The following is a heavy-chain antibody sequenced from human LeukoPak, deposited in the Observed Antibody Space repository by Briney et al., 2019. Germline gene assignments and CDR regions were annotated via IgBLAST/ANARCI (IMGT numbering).Heavy chain of an antibody. V-gene: IGHV3-48*03. CDR3: AREHCSGGSCYSPVTAIYYGMDV. CDR1: GFTFSSYE. CDR2: ISSSGSTI. D-gene: IGHD2-15*01. Sequence: GGSLRLSCAASGFTFSSYEMNWVRQAPGKGLEWVSYISSSGSTIYYADSVKGRFTISRDNAKNSLYLQMNSLRAEDTAVYYCAREHCSGGSCYSPVTAIYYGMDVWGQGTTVTVYS. J-gene: IGHJ6*02.